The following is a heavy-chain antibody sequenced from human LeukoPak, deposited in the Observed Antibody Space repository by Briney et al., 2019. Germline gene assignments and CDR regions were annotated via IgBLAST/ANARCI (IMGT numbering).Heavy chain of an antibody. V-gene: IGHV3-30*02. J-gene: IGHJ4*02. CDR2: IRYDGSNK. CDR3: AKDYYDSSGTVFDY. D-gene: IGHD3-22*01. CDR1: GGSISSRN. Sequence: PSETLSLTCAVSGGSISSRNWWSWVRQAPGKGLEWVAFIRYDGSNKYYADSVRGRFTISRDNSKNTLYLQMNSLRAEDTAVYFCAKDYYDSSGTVFDYWGQGTLVTVSS.